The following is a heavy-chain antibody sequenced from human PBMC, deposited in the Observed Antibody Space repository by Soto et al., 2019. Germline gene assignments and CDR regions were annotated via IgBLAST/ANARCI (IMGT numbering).Heavy chain of an antibody. Sequence: QITLKESGPTLVKPTQTLTLTCTFSGFSLSTSGVGVGWIRQPPGKALEWLALIYWDDDKRYSPSLKSRLTITKDTPKNQVVLTMTNMDPVDTATFYWAHRYYYYVWGSFRIDYWGQGTLVTVSS. J-gene: IGHJ4*02. CDR2: IYWDDDK. V-gene: IGHV2-5*02. CDR3: AHRYYYYVWGSFRIDY. D-gene: IGHD3-16*02. CDR1: GFSLSTSGVG.